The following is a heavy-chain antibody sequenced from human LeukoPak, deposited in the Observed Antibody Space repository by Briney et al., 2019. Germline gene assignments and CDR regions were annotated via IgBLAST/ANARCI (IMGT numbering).Heavy chain of an antibody. Sequence: GGSLRLSCAASGFTFSSYGMHWVRQAPGKGLEWVAFIRYGGSNKYYADSVKGRFTISRDNSKNTLYLQMNSLRAEDTAVYYCAKGGDIVVVVAATGDYFDYWGQGTLVTVSS. CDR3: AKGGDIVVVVAATGDYFDY. J-gene: IGHJ4*02. CDR1: GFTFSSYG. V-gene: IGHV3-30*02. CDR2: IRYGGSNK. D-gene: IGHD2-15*01.